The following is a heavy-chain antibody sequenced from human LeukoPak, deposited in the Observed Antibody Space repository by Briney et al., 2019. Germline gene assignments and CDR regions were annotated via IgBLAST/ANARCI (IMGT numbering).Heavy chain of an antibody. J-gene: IGHJ4*02. D-gene: IGHD4-17*01. CDR2: IYYSGST. V-gene: IGHV4-31*03. Sequence: SETLSLTCTVSGGSISSGGYYWSWIRQHPGKGLEWIGYIYYSGSTYYNPSLKSRVTISVDTSKNQFSLKLSSVTAADTAVYYCARDKEDGDYVGYWGQGTLVTVSS. CDR1: GGSISSGGYY. CDR3: ARDKEDGDYVGY.